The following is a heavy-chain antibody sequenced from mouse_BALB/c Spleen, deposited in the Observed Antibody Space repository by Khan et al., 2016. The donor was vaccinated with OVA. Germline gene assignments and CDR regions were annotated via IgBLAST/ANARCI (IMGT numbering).Heavy chain of an antibody. Sequence: VQLKESGPGLVKPSQSLSLTCTVTGYSITSEYAWNWIRQFPGNKLVWMGYINYSGNTRFNPSLKSRISITRDTSKNQFFLQLNSVTTEDTATYYCARKDYYDYDPFAYWGQGTLVTVSA. CDR2: INYSGNT. J-gene: IGHJ3*01. CDR1: GYSITSEYA. V-gene: IGHV3-2*02. CDR3: ARKDYYDYDPFAY. D-gene: IGHD2-4*01.